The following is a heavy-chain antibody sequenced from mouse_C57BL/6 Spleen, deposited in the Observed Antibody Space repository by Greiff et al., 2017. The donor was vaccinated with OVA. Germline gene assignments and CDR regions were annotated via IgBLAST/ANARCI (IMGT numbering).Heavy chain of an antibody. CDR3: AREGPPYDYDGSWFAY. J-gene: IGHJ3*01. D-gene: IGHD2-4*01. Sequence: VQLQQSGADLAKPGASVKLSCKASGYTFTSYWMHWVKQRPGQGLEWIGYINPSSGYTKYNQKFKDKATLTADKSSSTAYMQLSSLTYEDSAVYYSAREGPPYDYDGSWFAYWGQGTLVTVSA. CDR2: INPSSGYT. V-gene: IGHV1-7*01. CDR1: GYTFTSYW.